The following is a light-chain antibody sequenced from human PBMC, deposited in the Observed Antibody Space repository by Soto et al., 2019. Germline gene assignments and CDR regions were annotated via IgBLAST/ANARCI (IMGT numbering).Light chain of an antibody. CDR2: GAS. V-gene: IGKV3-15*01. J-gene: IGKJ4*01. CDR3: QQYDSWPPVT. Sequence: EIVLTQSPATLSVSPGERATLSCRASQSVSRYLAWYQQKPGQAPRLLIYGASTRAAGIPARFTGSGSGTEFTLTISSLQSEDFAIYYCQQYDSWPPVTFGGGTKVDIK. CDR1: QSVSRY.